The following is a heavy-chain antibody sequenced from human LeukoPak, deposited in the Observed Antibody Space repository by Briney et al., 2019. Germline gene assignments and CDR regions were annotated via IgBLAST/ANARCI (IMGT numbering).Heavy chain of an antibody. CDR1: GFTFSSYA. V-gene: IGHV3-23*01. J-gene: IGHJ4*02. CDR3: ARDRGSNDPIDC. CDR2: ISESGDRT. Sequence: GGSLRLSCAASGFTFSSYAMSWVRQAPGKGLEGVAAISESGDRTYYTDSAKGRFTISRDDSKNTLYLQMNSLRAEDTAVYYCARDRGSNDPIDCWGQGTLVTVSS. D-gene: IGHD2-15*01.